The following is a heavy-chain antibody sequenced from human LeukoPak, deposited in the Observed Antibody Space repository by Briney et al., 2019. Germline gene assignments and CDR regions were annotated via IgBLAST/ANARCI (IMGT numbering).Heavy chain of an antibody. V-gene: IGHV1-2*02. Sequence: ASVKVSCKASGYTFTGYYMHWVRQAPGQGLEWMGWINPNHGGTNYAQKFQGRVTMTRDTSISTAYMELSRLRSDDTAVYYCARVASPYSSSWECNWFDPWGQGTLVTVSS. CDR2: INPNHGGT. D-gene: IGHD6-13*01. CDR3: ARVASPYSSSWECNWFDP. CDR1: GYTFTGYY. J-gene: IGHJ5*02.